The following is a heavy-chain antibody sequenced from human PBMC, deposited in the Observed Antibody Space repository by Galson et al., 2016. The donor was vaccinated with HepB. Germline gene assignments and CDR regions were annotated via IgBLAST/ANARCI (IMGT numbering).Heavy chain of an antibody. Sequence: SLRLSCAASGFTFSSYSMNWVRQAPGKGLEWVSSISSSSSYIYYADSVKGRFTISRDNAKNSLYLQMNSLSGEDTAVYYCARGFEGDSWNYLGRNWFDPWGQGTLVTVSS. D-gene: IGHD1-26*01. CDR2: ISSSSSYI. V-gene: IGHV3-21*01. CDR3: ARGFEGDSWNYLGRNWFDP. CDR1: GFTFSSYS. J-gene: IGHJ5*02.